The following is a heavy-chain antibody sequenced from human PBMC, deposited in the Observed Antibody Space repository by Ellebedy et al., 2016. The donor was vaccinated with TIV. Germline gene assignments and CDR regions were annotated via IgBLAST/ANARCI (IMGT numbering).Heavy chain of an antibody. CDR1: GYTLTELS. D-gene: IGHD3-9*01. CDR2: FDPEDGET. J-gene: IGHJ5*02. CDR3: AAVIGPSGGPILP. V-gene: IGHV1-24*01. Sequence: ASVKVSCKVSGYTLTELSMHWVRQAPGKGLEWMGGFDPEDGETIYAQKFQERVTITRDMSTSTAYMELSSLRSEDTAVYYCAAVIGPSGGPILPWGQGTLVTVSS.